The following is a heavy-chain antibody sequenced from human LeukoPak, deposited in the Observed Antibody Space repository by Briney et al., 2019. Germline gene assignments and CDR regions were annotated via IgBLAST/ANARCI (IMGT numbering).Heavy chain of an antibody. J-gene: IGHJ6*02. CDR1: GFTFTTYW. Sequence: PGGSLRLSCAASGFTFTTYWMNWVRQAPGKGLEWVANIKQDGSETHYVDSVKGRFTISRDNAKNSLYLQMNSLRAEDTAVYYCARRYQLAMDVWGQGTTVTVSS. CDR3: ARRYQLAMDV. CDR2: IKQDGSET. V-gene: IGHV3-7*05. D-gene: IGHD2-2*01.